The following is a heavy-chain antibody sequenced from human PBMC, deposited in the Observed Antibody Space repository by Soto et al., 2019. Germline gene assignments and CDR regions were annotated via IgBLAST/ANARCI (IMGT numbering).Heavy chain of an antibody. D-gene: IGHD2-15*01. V-gene: IGHV1-58*01. Sequence: GPQVKVSCKASGFTFTSSAVQWVRQARGQRLEWIGWIVVGSGNTNCAQKFQERVTITRDMSTSTAYMELSSLRSEDTAVYYCTWSPYCSGGSCWNVNDAFDIWGQGTMVTVSS. CDR2: IVVGSGNT. CDR3: TWSPYCSGGSCWNVNDAFDI. CDR1: GFTFTSSA. J-gene: IGHJ3*02.